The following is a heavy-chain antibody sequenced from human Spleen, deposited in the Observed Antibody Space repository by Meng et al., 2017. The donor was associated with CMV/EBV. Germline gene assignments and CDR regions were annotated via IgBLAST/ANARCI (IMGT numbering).Heavy chain of an antibody. CDR2: INHSGST. CDR1: GGSFSGYY. CDR3: ARRLSPAAIPYYYYGMDV. J-gene: IGHJ6*02. D-gene: IGHD2-2*01. V-gene: IGHV4-34*01. Sequence: SETLSLTCAVYGGSFSGYYWSWIRQPPGKGLEWIGEINHSGSTNYNPSLKSRVTISVDTSKNQFSLKLSSVTAADTAVYYCARRLSPAAIPYYYYGMDVWGQGTTVTVSS.